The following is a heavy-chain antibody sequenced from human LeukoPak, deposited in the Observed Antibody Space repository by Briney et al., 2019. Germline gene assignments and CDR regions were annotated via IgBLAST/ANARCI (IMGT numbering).Heavy chain of an antibody. CDR1: GYTFTSYD. CDR2: MNPNSGNT. Sequence: ASVKVSCKASGYTFTSYDINWVRQATGQGLEWMGWMNPNSGNTGYAQKFQGRVTMTRNTSISTAYMELSSLRSEDTAVYYCARGERFLEWLLSSGMDVRGQGTTVTVSS. J-gene: IGHJ6*02. D-gene: IGHD3-3*01. V-gene: IGHV1-8*01. CDR3: ARGERFLEWLLSSGMDV.